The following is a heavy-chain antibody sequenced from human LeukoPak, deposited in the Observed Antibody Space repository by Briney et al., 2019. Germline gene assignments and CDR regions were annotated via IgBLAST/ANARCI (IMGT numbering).Heavy chain of an antibody. V-gene: IGHV3-21*01. CDR2: ISRSRSDI. D-gene: IGHD4-4*01. Sequence: GGSLRLSCAASGFTFNIYSMNWVRQAPGKGLEWVSTISRSRSDIYYADSVKGRFTISRDNARNSLYLQMNSLRAEDTAVYYCARGRHSNYYYGMDVWGQGTTVTVSS. CDR1: GFTFNIYS. CDR3: ARGRHSNYYYGMDV. J-gene: IGHJ6*02.